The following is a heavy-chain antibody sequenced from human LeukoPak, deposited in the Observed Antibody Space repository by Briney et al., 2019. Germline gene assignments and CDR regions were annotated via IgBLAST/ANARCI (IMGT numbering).Heavy chain of an antibody. CDR2: IKQDGSGK. J-gene: IGHJ6*04. CDR3: AKDLLWFGGPKKADYYYGMDV. D-gene: IGHD3-10*01. CDR1: GFTFSSYW. V-gene: IGHV3-7*01. Sequence: HPGGSLRLSCAASGFTFSSYWMSWVRQAPGKGLEWVANIKQDGSGKYYVDSVKGRFTISRDNAKNSLYLQMNSLRAEDTAVYYCAKDLLWFGGPKKADYYYGMDVWGKGTTVTVSS.